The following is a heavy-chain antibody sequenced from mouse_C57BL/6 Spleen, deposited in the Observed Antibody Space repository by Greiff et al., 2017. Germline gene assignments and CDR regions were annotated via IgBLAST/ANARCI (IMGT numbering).Heavy chain of an antibody. CDR3: TRGRGLRDYFDY. CDR2: IDPEDGDT. V-gene: IGHV14-1*01. CDR1: GFNIKDYY. Sequence: VQLQQSGAELVRPGASVKLSCTASGFNIKDYYMHWVKQRPEQGLEWIGRIDPEDGDTEYAPKFQGKATMTADTSSNTAYLQLSSLTSEDTAVYYCTRGRGLRDYFDYWGQGTTLTVSS. J-gene: IGHJ2*01. D-gene: IGHD2-2*01.